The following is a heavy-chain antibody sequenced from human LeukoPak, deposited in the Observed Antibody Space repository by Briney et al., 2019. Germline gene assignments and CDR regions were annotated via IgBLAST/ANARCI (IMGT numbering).Heavy chain of an antibody. D-gene: IGHD5-18*01. J-gene: IGHJ4*02. V-gene: IGHV1-69*05. CDR1: GDTFSSYA. Sequence: SVKVSCKASGDTFSSYAINWVRQAPGQGLEWMGRIIPIFGTANYAQKFQGRVTITTDESTSTAYMELSSLRSEDTAVYYCARDKLLEDVHTAMVDWGQGTLVTVSS. CDR3: ARDKLLEDVHTAMVD. CDR2: IIPIFGTA.